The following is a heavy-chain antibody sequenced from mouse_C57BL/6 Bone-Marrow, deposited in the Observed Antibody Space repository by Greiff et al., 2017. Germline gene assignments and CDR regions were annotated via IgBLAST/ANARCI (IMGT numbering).Heavy chain of an antibody. CDR2: IYPGGGYT. CDR1: GYTFTNYW. J-gene: IGHJ1*03. V-gene: IGHV1-63*01. CDR3: ARVTTVVATDWYFDV. Sequence: VQLQQSGAELVRPGTSVKMSCTASGYTFTNYWLGWAKQRPGHGLEWIGDIYPGGGYTNYNEKFKGKATLTADKSSSTSYMQFSSLTSEDSAIYYCARVTTVVATDWYFDVWGTGTTVTVSS. D-gene: IGHD1-1*01.